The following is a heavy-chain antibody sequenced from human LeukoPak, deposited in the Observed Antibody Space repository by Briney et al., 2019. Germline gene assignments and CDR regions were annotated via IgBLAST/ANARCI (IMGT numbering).Heavy chain of an antibody. V-gene: IGHV1-2*02. Sequence: GASMKVSCNTSVYTFTDYYIHWVRQAPGQGLEWMGWINPKSGVTNYAQKFQGRVTLTSDTSVSTAYMDLSSLASGDTAVYYCARALGNYYDSTVYQAYWGQGQLVTVSS. J-gene: IGHJ4*02. CDR2: INPKSGVT. CDR3: ARALGNYYDSTVYQAY. D-gene: IGHD3-22*01. CDR1: VYTFTDYY.